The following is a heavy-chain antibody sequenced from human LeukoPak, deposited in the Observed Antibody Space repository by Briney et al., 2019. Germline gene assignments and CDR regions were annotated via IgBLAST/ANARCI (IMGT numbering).Heavy chain of an antibody. CDR1: GGTFSSYA. CDR3: ARGPRSLLLDY. J-gene: IGHJ4*02. CDR2: IIPIFGTA. V-gene: IGHV1-69*13. Sequence: GASVQVSCKASGGTFSSYAISWVRQAPGQGLEWMGGIIPIFGTANYAQKFQGRVTITADESTSTAYMELSSLRSEDTAVYYCARGPRSLLLDYWGQGTLVTVSS.